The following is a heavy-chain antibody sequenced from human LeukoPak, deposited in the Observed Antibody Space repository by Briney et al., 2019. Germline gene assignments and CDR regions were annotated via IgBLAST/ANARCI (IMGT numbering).Heavy chain of an antibody. V-gene: IGHV3-20*04. Sequence: ETLSLTCTVSGGSISSGGYYWSWVRQAPGKGLEWVSGINWNGGGTGYADSVKGRFTIARDNAKNSLYLVMNSLRAEDTAVYYCARGRLDSGTYYFDYWGQGTLVTVSS. D-gene: IGHD1-26*01. J-gene: IGHJ4*02. CDR3: ARGRLDSGTYYFDY. CDR2: INWNGGGT. CDR1: GGSISSGGYY.